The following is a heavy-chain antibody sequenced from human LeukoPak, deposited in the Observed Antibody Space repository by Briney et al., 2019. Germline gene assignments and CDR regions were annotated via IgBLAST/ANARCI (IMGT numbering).Heavy chain of an antibody. CDR2: IYYSGST. CDR1: GGSISSSSYY. D-gene: IGHD3-9*01. V-gene: IGHV4-39*07. Sequence: SETLSLTCTVSGGSISSSSYYWGWIRQPPGKGLEWIGSIYYSGSTYYNPSLKSRVTISVDTSKNQFSLKLSSVTAADTAVYYCARARYDILTGYPYYYYYYMDVWGKGTTVTVSS. CDR3: ARARYDILTGYPYYYYYYMDV. J-gene: IGHJ6*03.